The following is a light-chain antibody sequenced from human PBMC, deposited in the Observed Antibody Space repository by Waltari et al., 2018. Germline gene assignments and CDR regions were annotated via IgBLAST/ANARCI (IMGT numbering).Light chain of an antibody. CDR1: RGHTTSP. J-gene: IGLJ3*02. CDR3: QTWDTSIGV. V-gene: IGLV4-69*01. Sequence: QLVLTQSPSASPPLGPSVKPTRTLSRGHTTSPLPWHQHQPEKGPRYLMKLNTDGSHIKGDGIPDRFSGSSSGAERYLTISSLQSEDEADYYCQTWDTSIGVFGGGTKVTVL. CDR2: LNTDGSH.